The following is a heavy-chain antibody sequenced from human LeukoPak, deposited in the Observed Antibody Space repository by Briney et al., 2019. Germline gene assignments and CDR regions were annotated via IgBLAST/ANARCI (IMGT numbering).Heavy chain of an antibody. CDR1: GFTVSGNY. CDR3: ARELELRSYFDY. CDR2: IYSGGST. D-gene: IGHD1-7*01. Sequence: GGSRSLSCAASGFTVSGNYMSWFRQAPGRGLEWVSVIYSGGSTYYADSVKGRFTISRDNSKNTLYLQMNSLRAEDTAVYYCARELELRSYFDYWGQGTLVTVSS. J-gene: IGHJ4*02. V-gene: IGHV3-66*01.